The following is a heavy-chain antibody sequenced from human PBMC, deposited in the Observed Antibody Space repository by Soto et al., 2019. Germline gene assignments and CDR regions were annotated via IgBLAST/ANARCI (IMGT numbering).Heavy chain of an antibody. J-gene: IGHJ4*02. CDR2: IYYSGST. Sequence: PSETLSLTCTVSGGSISSYYWSWIRQPPGKGLEWIGYIYYSGSTNYNPSLKSRVTISVDTSKNQFSLKLSSVTAADTAVYYCARLNYDKGFDYWGQGTLVTVSS. D-gene: IGHD3-22*01. CDR1: GGSISSYY. V-gene: IGHV4-59*01. CDR3: ARLNYDKGFDY.